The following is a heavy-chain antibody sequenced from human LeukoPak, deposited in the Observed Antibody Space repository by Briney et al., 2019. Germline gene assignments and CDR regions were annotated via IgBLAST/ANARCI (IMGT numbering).Heavy chain of an antibody. Sequence: PSETLSLTRTVSGGSIGSYYWSWIRQPPGKGLEWIGYIYYRGSTNYNPSLKSRVTISVDTSKNQFSLKLSSVTAADTAVYYCARVSTSRDYYYYGMDVWGQGTTVTVSS. CDR2: IYYRGST. D-gene: IGHD3-10*01. CDR1: GGSIGSYY. J-gene: IGHJ6*02. V-gene: IGHV4-59*01. CDR3: ARVSTSRDYYYYGMDV.